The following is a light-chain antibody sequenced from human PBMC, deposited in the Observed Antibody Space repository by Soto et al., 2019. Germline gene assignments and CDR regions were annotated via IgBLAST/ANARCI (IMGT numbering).Light chain of an antibody. V-gene: IGLV1-51*01. CDR2: DNS. J-gene: IGLJ2*01. Sequence: QSVLTQPPSVSAAPGQKVTISCSGSSSNIGSNYVSWYQQLPGTAPRLLIYDNSARPSGIPDRFSGSKSGTSATLGITGLQTGDEADYYCGTWDSSLSAGVFGGGTKLTVL. CDR3: GTWDSSLSAGV. CDR1: SSNIGSNY.